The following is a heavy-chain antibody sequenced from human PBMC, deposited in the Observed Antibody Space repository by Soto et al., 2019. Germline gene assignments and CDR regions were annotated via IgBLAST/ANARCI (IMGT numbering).Heavy chain of an antibody. Sequence: ASVKVSCKASGYTFTSYGISWVRQAPGQGLEWMGWISAYNGNTNYAQKLQGRVTMTTDTSTSTAYMELRSLRSDDTAVYYCARVIRGAYYNSPLDTWGQGTVVTVSS. CDR1: GYTFTSYG. V-gene: IGHV1-18*04. CDR2: ISAYNGNT. J-gene: IGHJ5*02. D-gene: IGHD3-10*01. CDR3: ARVIRGAYYNSPLDT.